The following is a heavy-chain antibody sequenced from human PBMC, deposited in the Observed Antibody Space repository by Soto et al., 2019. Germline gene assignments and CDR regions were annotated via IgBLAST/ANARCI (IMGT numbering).Heavy chain of an antibody. D-gene: IGHD3-9*01. V-gene: IGHV3-23*01. J-gene: IGHJ4*02. CDR3: AKERMTGWVAVSLFDY. CDR2: ISGSGGST. Sequence: GGSLRLSCAASGFTFSSYAMSRFRQAPGKGLEWVSAISGSGGSTYYADSVKGRFTISRDNSKNTLYLQMNSLRAEDTAVYYCAKERMTGWVAVSLFDYWGQGTLVTVSS. CDR1: GFTFSSYA.